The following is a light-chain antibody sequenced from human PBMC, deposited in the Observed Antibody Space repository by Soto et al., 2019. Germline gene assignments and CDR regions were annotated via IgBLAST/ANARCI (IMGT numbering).Light chain of an antibody. J-gene: IGLJ1*01. CDR3: SSYTSSSTLYG. CDR1: SSDVGGYND. Sequence: QSALTQPASVSGSHGQPSTISCTGTSSDVGGYNDVSWYQQHPGKAPKLMIYEVSNRPSGVSNRFSGSKSGNTASLTISGLQAEDEADYYCSSYTSSSTLYGFGTGTKVTVL. V-gene: IGLV2-14*01. CDR2: EVS.